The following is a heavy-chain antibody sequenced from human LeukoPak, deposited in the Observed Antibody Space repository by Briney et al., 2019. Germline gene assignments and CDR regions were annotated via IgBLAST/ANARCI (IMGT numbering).Heavy chain of an antibody. Sequence: GGSLRLSCAASGFTFSSYSVSWVRQAPGKGLEWVSHISSSSSAIDYADSVKGRFTISRDNSKNTVCLQMNSLRAEDTAVYYCAKQGGNTFYFDYWGQGTLVTVSS. CDR2: ISSSSSAI. J-gene: IGHJ4*02. D-gene: IGHD4-23*01. CDR1: GFTFSSYS. CDR3: AKQGGNTFYFDY. V-gene: IGHV3-48*01.